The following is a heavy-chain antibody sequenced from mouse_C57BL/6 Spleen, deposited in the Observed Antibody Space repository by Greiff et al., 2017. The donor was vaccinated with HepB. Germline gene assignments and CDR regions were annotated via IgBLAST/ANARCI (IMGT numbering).Heavy chain of an antibody. CDR2: IYPGDGDT. Sequence: QVQLQQSGAELVKPGASVKISCKASGYAFSSYWMNWVKQRPGKGLEWIGQIYPGDGDTNYNGKFKGKATLTADKSSSTAYMQLSSLTSEDSAVYFCAPIYYDSAWFAYWGQGTLVTVSA. D-gene: IGHD2-4*01. CDR1: GYAFSSYW. CDR3: APIYYDSAWFAY. J-gene: IGHJ3*01. V-gene: IGHV1-80*01.